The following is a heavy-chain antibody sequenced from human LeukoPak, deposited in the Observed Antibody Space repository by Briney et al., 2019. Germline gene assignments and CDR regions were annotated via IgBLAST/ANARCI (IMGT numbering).Heavy chain of an antibody. Sequence: SETLSLTCTVSGGSVSSGSYYWTWIRQPPGKGLVWLGYIYYSGSTNYNPSIKSRVTISVDTSKNQISLSMSRVSAAATAVYYCARSVVYNYYYYGMDVWGQGTTVTVSS. V-gene: IGHV4-61*01. D-gene: IGHD3-16*01. CDR1: GGSVSSGSYY. CDR2: IYYSGST. CDR3: ARSVVYNYYYYGMDV. J-gene: IGHJ6*02.